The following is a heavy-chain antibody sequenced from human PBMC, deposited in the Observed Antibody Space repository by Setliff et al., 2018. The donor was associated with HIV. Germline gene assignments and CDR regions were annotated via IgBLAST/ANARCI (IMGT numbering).Heavy chain of an antibody. CDR3: AKYSSGWYADS. J-gene: IGHJ4*02. Sequence: PGGSLRLSCAASGFTFSSYAMSWVRQAPGKGLEWVSTIRSSGGSTFYADSVKGRFTISRDNSKNTLFLQMNSLRADDTAVYYCAKYSSGWYADSWGQGTLVTVSS. CDR2: IRSSGGST. CDR1: GFTFSSYA. V-gene: IGHV3-23*01. D-gene: IGHD6-19*01.